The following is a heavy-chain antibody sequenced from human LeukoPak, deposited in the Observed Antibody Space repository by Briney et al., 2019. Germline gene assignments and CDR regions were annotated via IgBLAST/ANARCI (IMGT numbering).Heavy chain of an antibody. CDR1: GFTFSSYA. CDR3: AKDTHRSGYSSSWYLGY. Sequence: PGGSLRLSCVASGFTFSSYAINWVRQAPGKGLEWVAVISYDGSNKYYADSVKGRFTISRDNSKNTLYLQMNSLRAEDTAVYYCAKDTHRSGYSSSWYLGYWGQGTLVTVSS. D-gene: IGHD6-13*01. V-gene: IGHV3-30*04. J-gene: IGHJ4*02. CDR2: ISYDGSNK.